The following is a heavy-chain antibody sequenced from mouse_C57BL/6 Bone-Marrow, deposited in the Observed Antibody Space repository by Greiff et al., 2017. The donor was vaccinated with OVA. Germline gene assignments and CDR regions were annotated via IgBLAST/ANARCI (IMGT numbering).Heavy chain of an antibody. CDR2: IDPENGDT. J-gene: IGHJ2*01. CDR3: TTPRGGYFDY. CDR1: GFNIKDDY. Sequence: EVQLQESGAELVRPGASVKLSCTASGFNIKDDYMHWVKQRPEQGLEWIGWIDPENGDTEYASKFQGKATITADTSSNTAYLQLSSLTSEDTAVYYCTTPRGGYFDYWGQGTTLTVSS. V-gene: IGHV14-4*01.